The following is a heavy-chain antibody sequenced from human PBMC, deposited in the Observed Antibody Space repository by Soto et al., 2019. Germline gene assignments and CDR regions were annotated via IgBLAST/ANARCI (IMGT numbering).Heavy chain of an antibody. D-gene: IGHD5-12*01. CDR1: GYTFTGYY. CDR3: ARRGVATMAYYYGMDV. J-gene: IGHJ6*02. Sequence: ASVKVSCKASGYTFTGYYMHWLRQAPGQGFEWMGWINPNSGGTNYAQKFQGRATMTRGTSISTAYMELSRLRSDDTAVYYCARRGVATMAYYYGMDVWGQGTTVTVSS. V-gene: IGHV1-2*02. CDR2: INPNSGGT.